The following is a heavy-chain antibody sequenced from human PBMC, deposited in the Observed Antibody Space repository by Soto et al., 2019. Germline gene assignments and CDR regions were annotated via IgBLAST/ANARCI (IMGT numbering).Heavy chain of an antibody. D-gene: IGHD5-12*01. CDR1: GFTFSSYA. CDR2: ISYDGSNK. CDR3: ARDLGDGYNGGYAFDI. J-gene: IGHJ3*02. V-gene: IGHV3-30-3*01. Sequence: QVQLVESGGGVVQPGRSLRLSCAASGFTFSSYAMHWVRQAPGKGLEWVAVISYDGSNKYYADSVKGRFTISRDNSKNPLYLQINRLRAEDTAVYYCARDLGDGYNGGYAFDIWGQGTMVTFSS.